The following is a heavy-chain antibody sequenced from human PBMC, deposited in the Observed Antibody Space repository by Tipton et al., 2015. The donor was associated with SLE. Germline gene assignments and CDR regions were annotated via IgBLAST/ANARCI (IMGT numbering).Heavy chain of an antibody. CDR1: GHSISSGFY. CDR2: MYFSGNT. Sequence: TLSLTCSVSGHSISSGFYWGWIRQAPGKGLERIGSMYFSGNTYYNPFLRSRVTISADTSKNQFSLKLTSVTAADTAVYYCARDPKYWGQGTLVIVSS. J-gene: IGHJ4*02. CDR3: ARDPKY. V-gene: IGHV4-38-2*02.